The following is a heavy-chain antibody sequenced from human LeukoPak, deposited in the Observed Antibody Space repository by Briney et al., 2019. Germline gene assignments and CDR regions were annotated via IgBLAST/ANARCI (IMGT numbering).Heavy chain of an antibody. J-gene: IGHJ6*04. CDR1: GFTFSSFE. CDR3: AELGITMIGGV. CDR2: ISSSVSTI. V-gene: IGHV3-48*03. Sequence: GGSLRLSCAAPGFTFSSFEMNWGRPAPGKGLEWVSYISSSVSTIYYADSVKGRFTISRDNAKNSLYLQMNSLRAEDTAVYYCAELGITMIGGVWGKGTTVTISS. D-gene: IGHD3-10*02.